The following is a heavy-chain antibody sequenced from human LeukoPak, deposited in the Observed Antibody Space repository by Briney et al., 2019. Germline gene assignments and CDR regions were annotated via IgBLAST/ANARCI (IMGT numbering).Heavy chain of an antibody. V-gene: IGHV4-59*01. CDR1: GGSFSGYY. CDR2: INYSGST. CDR3: ARGQWLVRY. Sequence: SETLSLTCAVYGGSFSGYYWSWIRQPPGKGLEWIGYINYSGSTNYNPSLKSRVTISVDTSKNQFSLKLSSVTAADTAVYYCARGQWLVRYWGQGTLVTVSS. J-gene: IGHJ4*02. D-gene: IGHD6-19*01.